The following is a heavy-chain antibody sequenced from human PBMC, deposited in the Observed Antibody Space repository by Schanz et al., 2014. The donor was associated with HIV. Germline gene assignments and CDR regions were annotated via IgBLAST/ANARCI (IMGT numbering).Heavy chain of an antibody. CDR1: GFTFSSYW. CDR3: AKSRGDSWPYGMDV. Sequence: EVQLVESGGGLVQPGGSLRLSCVASGFTFSSYWMHWVRQAPGKGLLWVSRISSDGSSTTYADSVKGRFAISRDNSKDTLYLQMNSLRAEDTAVYYCAKSRGDSWPYGMDVWGQGTTVTVSS. V-gene: IGHV3-74*02. CDR2: ISSDGSST. J-gene: IGHJ6*02. D-gene: IGHD4-17*01.